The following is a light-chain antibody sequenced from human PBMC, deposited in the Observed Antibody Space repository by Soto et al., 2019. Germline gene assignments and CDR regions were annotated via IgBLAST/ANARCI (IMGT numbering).Light chain of an antibody. CDR3: QQYGRSPWT. V-gene: IGKV3-20*01. CDR1: QSVSSSY. J-gene: IGKJ1*01. Sequence: EIVLTQSPGTLSLSPGERATLSCRASQSVSSSYLAWYQQKPGQAPRLLIYGASSRATGIPDRFSGSGSGTGFTLTISRLEPEDVAVYYCQQYGRSPWTFGQGNKLEIK. CDR2: GAS.